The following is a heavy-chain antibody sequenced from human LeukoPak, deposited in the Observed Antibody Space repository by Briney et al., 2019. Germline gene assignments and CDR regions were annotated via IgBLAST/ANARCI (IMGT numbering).Heavy chain of an antibody. D-gene: IGHD5-24*01. CDR3: ARAHGYRVTQPFDY. Sequence: GSLSLSCAASGFTFSTYAMTWVRQPPGKGLEGIGEINHSRSTNYNPSLKSRVTISVDTSKNQFSLKLSSVTAADTAVYYCARAHGYRVTQPFDYWGQGTLVTVSS. V-gene: IGHV4-34*01. CDR1: GFTFSTYA. CDR2: INHSRST. J-gene: IGHJ4*02.